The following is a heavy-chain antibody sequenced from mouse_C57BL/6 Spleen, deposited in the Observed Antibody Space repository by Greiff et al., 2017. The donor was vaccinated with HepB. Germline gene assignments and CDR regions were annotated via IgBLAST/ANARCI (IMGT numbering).Heavy chain of an antibody. V-gene: IGHV5-17*01. J-gene: IGHJ4*01. D-gene: IGHD2-10*01. CDR3: ARGLLLYYAMDY. CDR1: GFTFSDYG. Sequence: DVQLVESGGGLVKPGGSLKLSCAASGFTFSDYGMHWVRQAPEKGLEWVAYISSGSSTIYYADTVKGRFTISRDNAKNTLFLQMTSLRSEDTAMYYCARGLLLYYAMDYWGQGTSVTVSS. CDR2: ISSGSSTI.